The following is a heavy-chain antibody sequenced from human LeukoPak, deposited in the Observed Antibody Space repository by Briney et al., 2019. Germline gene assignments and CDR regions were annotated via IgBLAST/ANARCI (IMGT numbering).Heavy chain of an antibody. J-gene: IGHJ4*02. Sequence: SETLSLTCTVSGGSISSGNHYWNWIRQPAGKGLEWIGRISTSGSINYNPSLKSRVTISVDTSKNQFSLKLSSVTAADTAVYYCVRSDDFWSGYYGYWGQGTLVTVSS. CDR1: GGSISSGNHY. CDR3: VRSDDFWSGYYGY. D-gene: IGHD3-3*01. CDR2: ISTSGSI. V-gene: IGHV4-61*02.